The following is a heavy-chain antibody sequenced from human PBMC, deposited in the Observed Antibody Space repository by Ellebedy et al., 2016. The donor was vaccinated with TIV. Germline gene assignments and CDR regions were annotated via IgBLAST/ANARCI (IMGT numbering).Heavy chain of an antibody. V-gene: IGHV3-74*01. Sequence: PGGSLRLSCAASGITFSGLTFSSFWMQWVRQPPGQGLVWVSRINADGSSTDYADSVKGRFTISRDNAKNTLDLEMNSLRAEDTAVYYCARGRERLGYYGMDVWGQGTTVTVSS. CDR2: INADGSST. D-gene: IGHD6-25*01. CDR3: ARGRERLGYYGMDV. J-gene: IGHJ6*02. CDR1: GITFSGLTFSSFW.